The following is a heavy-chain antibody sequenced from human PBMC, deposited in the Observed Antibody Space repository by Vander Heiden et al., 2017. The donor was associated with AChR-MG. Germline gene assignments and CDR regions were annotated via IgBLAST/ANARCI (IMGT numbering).Heavy chain of an antibody. CDR1: GFNFSCYA. CDR2: ISSSGGAT. J-gene: IGHJ4*02. V-gene: IGHV3-23*01. D-gene: IGHD2-15*01. Sequence: EVPLLESGGGLVQTGGSLRLSCAAAGFNFSCYAVSWVRPAPGKGLEWVSTISSSGGATYYADSVEGRFTISRVNSKNTLYLQMNSLRAEDTAVYYCARKGGGNCLDYWGQGSLVTVSS. CDR3: ARKGGGNCLDY.